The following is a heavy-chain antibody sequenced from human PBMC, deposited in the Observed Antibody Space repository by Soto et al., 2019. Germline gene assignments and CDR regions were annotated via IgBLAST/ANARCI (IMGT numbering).Heavy chain of an antibody. J-gene: IGHJ4*02. CDR1: GGTFSSDS. D-gene: IGHD2-15*01. CDR3: SRSGGLDRDFNY. Sequence: QVQLVQSGAEVKKPGSSVKVSCKASGGTFSSDSFSWVRQAPGQGLEWMGGIIPMFDTPIYAQNFQDRGTITADESTSTAYMQLSSLRSGDTAVYYCSRSGGLDRDFNYWGQGSLVTVSS. V-gene: IGHV1-69*12. CDR2: IIPMFDTP.